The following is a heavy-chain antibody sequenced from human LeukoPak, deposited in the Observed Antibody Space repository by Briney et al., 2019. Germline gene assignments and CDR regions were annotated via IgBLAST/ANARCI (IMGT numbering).Heavy chain of an antibody. CDR3: ARVGVGATSGYGMDV. CDR1: GFTFSDYY. Sequence: GGSLRLSCAASGFTFSDYYMNWVRQAPGKGLEWVSSISSSSGYIYNADSVKGRFTISRDNAKNSLYLQMNSLRAEDTAVYYCARVGVGATSGYGMDVWGQGTTVTVSS. J-gene: IGHJ6*02. CDR2: ISSSSGYI. D-gene: IGHD1-26*01. V-gene: IGHV3-21*01.